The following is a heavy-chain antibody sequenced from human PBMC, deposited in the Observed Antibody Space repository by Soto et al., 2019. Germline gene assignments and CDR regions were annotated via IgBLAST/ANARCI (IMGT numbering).Heavy chain of an antibody. D-gene: IGHD1-1*01. CDR1: GFSFSTYG. CDR3: AKAIVNEIDH. CDR2: IANDGGNK. Sequence: QVQLVESGGGVVQPGRSLRLSCVASGFSFSTYGMYWVRQAPGKGLEWVAVIANDGGNKYYADSVKGRFTISRDNSKNTLYLQMNSLRAEDTAMFYCAKAIVNEIDHWGQGTLVTVSS. J-gene: IGHJ4*02. V-gene: IGHV3-30*18.